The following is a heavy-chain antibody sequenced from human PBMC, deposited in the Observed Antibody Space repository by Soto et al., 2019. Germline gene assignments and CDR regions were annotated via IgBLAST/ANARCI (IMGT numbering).Heavy chain of an antibody. CDR2: IIPIFGTA. Sequence: QVQLVQSGAEVKKPGSSVKVSCKASGGTFSSYAISWVRQAPGQGLEWMGGIIPIFGTADYAQKFQGRVXIXAXEXXSTAYMELSSLRSEDTAVYYCGVVVDKHYYYGMDVWGQGTTVTVSS. CDR1: GGTFSSYA. D-gene: IGHD3-22*01. CDR3: GVVVDKHYYYGMDV. J-gene: IGHJ6*02. V-gene: IGHV1-69*12.